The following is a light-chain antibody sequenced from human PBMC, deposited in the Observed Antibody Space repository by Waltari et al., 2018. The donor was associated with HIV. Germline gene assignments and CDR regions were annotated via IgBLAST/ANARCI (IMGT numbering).Light chain of an antibody. V-gene: IGLV2-8*01. CDR3: TSYAGRNTFV. CDR1: TSDVGAYNY. J-gene: IGLJ2*01. CDR2: EVF. Sequence: QSALTQPPSASGSPGQSVTISCTGKTSDVGAYNYVSWYQQHPGKAPKLMRYEVFKRPSGVPVRFSGSKSGNTASLTVSGLQSEDEADYYCTSYAGRNTFVFGGGTKLTVL.